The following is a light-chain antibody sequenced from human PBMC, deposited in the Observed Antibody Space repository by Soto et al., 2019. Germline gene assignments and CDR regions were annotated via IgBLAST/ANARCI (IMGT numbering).Light chain of an antibody. V-gene: IGLV2-18*01. Sequence: QSALTQPPSVSGSPGQSVTISCTGTSSDVGSYNRVSWYQQPPGTAPKLMIYEVSNRPSGVPDRFSGSKSGNTASLTISGLQAEDDADYYCSFYTRRSTWVFGGGTKVTVL. J-gene: IGLJ3*02. CDR3: SFYTRRSTWV. CDR2: EVS. CDR1: SSDVGSYNR.